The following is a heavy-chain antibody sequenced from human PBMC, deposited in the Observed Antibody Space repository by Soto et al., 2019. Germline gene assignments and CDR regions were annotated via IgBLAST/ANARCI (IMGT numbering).Heavy chain of an antibody. CDR3: AREAPFATDLDY. CDR1: GFVFSGYW. J-gene: IGHJ4*02. CDR2: ISSDGSST. Sequence: EVQLVESGGGLVQPGKSLRLSCAASGFVFSGYWMDWVRQAPGKGLVWVSRISSDGSSTNYADSVKGRFTISRDNVKNALYLQMNRLRAEDTAVYYCAREAPFATDLDYWGQGSLVTVSS. D-gene: IGHD3-3*01. V-gene: IGHV3-74*01.